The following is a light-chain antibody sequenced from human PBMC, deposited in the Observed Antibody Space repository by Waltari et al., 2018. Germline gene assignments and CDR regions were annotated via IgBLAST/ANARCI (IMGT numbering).Light chain of an antibody. CDR1: ATDVGYYNY. CDR2: EVT. Sequence: QSALTQPASVSGSPGPSITIPCVGSATDVGYYNYVSWFPQHPGTAPKLLVSEVTNRPSGVSDRFSGAKSASTAYLTICDLQGDDEADYYCSSYTSASTHVVFGGGTRLTVL. V-gene: IGLV2-14*01. CDR3: SSYTSASTHVV. J-gene: IGLJ2*01.